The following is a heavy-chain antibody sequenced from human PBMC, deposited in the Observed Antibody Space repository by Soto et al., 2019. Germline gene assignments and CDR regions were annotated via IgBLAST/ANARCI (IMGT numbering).Heavy chain of an antibody. V-gene: IGHV3-33*01. CDR3: ARDVWAFDIVLYGMDV. D-gene: IGHD2-15*01. J-gene: IGHJ6*02. CDR2: IWYDGSNK. CDR1: GFTFSSYG. Sequence: QVQLVESGGGVVQPGRSLRLSCAASGFTFSSYGMHWVRQAPGKGLEWVAVIWYDGSNKYYADSVKGRFTISRDNSKNTLYLQMNSLRAEDMAVYYCARDVWAFDIVLYGMDVWGQGTTVTVSS.